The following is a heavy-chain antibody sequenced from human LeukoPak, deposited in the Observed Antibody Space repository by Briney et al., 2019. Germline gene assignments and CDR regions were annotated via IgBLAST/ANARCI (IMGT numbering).Heavy chain of an antibody. V-gene: IGHV5-51*01. CDR1: GYRFTSYW. D-gene: IGHD2-15*01. J-gene: IGHJ4*02. CDR3: ARRLLGYCSGGSCEYYFDY. CDR2: IYPGDSDT. Sequence: GESLQISCKGSGYRFTSYWIGGVRQLPGKGLEWMGIIYPGDSDTRYSPSFQGQVTISADKSISTAYLQWSSLKASDTAMYYCARRLLGYCSGGSCEYYFDYWGQGTLVTVSS.